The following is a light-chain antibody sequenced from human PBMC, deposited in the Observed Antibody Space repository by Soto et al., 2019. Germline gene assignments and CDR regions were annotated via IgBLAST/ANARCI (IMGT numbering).Light chain of an antibody. V-gene: IGKV1-5*01. CDR2: DAS. CDR3: QQYHNYPRT. J-gene: IGKJ1*01. CDR1: ESIRTW. Sequence: DIQMTQSPSTLSASIGDRVTITCRASESIRTWLAWYQHKPGKAPKFLIYDASSLESGVLSRFSGSGSGTEFTLIISNLQPDDFATYFCQQYHNYPRTFGQGTKVEI.